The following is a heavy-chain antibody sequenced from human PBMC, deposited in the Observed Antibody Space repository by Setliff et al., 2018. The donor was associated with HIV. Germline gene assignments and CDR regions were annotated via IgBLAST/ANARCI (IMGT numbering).Heavy chain of an antibody. Sequence: GGSLRLSCAASGFTFSSYSMNWVRQAPGKGLEWVSFISGNSGSVTYADSVKGRFTISRDNARNSLYLQLNSLRAEDTAVYYCARDRGGSYTPLDFWGQGTLVTVSS. D-gene: IGHD1-26*01. CDR3: ARDRGGSYTPLDF. CDR2: ISGNSGSV. CDR1: GFTFSSYS. J-gene: IGHJ4*02. V-gene: IGHV3-48*01.